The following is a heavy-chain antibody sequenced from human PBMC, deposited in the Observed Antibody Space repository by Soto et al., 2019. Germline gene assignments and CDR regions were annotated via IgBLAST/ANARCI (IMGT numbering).Heavy chain of an antibody. V-gene: IGHV4-31*03. CDR2: IYYSGST. CDR1: GGSISSGGYY. J-gene: IGHJ4*02. D-gene: IGHD2-15*01. CDR3: ARGDCSGGSGYSFDY. Sequence: QVQLQESGPGLVKPSQTLSLTCTVSGGSISSGGYYWSWIRQHPGKGLEWIGYIYYSGSTYYNPSRQCRVTISVDTSKIQFSLKLSSVTAADTAVYYCARGDCSGGSGYSFDYWGQGTLVTVSS.